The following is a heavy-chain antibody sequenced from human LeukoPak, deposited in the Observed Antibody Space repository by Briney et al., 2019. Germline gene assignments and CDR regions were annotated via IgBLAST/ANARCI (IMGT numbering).Heavy chain of an antibody. D-gene: IGHD5-18*01. CDR1: GFTVSSNY. V-gene: IGHV3-66*01. J-gene: IGHJ4*02. CDR3: AREMWDSYGYVDY. CDR2: ITSGGNT. Sequence: LPGGSLRLSCAASGFTVSSNYMNWVRQAPGKGLEWVSVITSGGNTYYADSVKGRFTISRDNSKNTLYLQMNSLRAEDTAVYYCAREMWDSYGYVDYWGQGTLVTVSS.